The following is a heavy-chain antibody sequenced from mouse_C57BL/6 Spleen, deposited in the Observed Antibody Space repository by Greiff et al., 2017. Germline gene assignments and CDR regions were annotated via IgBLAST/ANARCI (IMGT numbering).Heavy chain of an antibody. V-gene: IGHV5-15*01. CDR3: ARRATKHAMDY. CDR1: GFTFSDYG. D-gene: IGHD3-1*01. CDR2: ISNLAYSI. Sequence: EVQVVESGGGLVQPGGSLKLSCAASGFTFSDYGMAWVRQAPRKGPEWVAFISNLAYSIYYADTLTGRFTISRENAKTTLYLEMSRLRSEATAMYYCARRATKHAMDYWGQGTSGTVSS. J-gene: IGHJ4*01.